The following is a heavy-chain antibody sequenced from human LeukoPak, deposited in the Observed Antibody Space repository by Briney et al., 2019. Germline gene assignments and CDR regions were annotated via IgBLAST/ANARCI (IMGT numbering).Heavy chain of an antibody. D-gene: IGHD3-10*01. CDR2: ISWDGGNT. V-gene: IGHV3-43*01. J-gene: IGHJ6*02. CDR1: GFTFYDYS. CDR3: AKDGSFDNYGMDV. Sequence: GGSLRLSCEASGFTFYDYSMHWVRQAPGKGLEWVSLISWDGGNTYYADSVKGRFTISRDNSNNSMYLQMNSLTAEDTALYYCAKDGSFDNYGMDVWGQGTTVTVSS.